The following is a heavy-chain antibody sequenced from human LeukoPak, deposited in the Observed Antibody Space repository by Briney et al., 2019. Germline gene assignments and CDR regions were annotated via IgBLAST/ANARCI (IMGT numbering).Heavy chain of an antibody. CDR2: INPSGGST. CDR3: ARVGYSYGHDHYFDY. Sequence: GASVKVSCKASGYTFTSYYMHWVRQAPGQGLEWMGIINPSGGSTSYAQKFQGRVTMTRDMSTSTVYMELSSLRSEDTAVYYCARVGYSYGHDHYFDYWGQGTLVTVSS. J-gene: IGHJ4*02. CDR1: GYTFTSYY. D-gene: IGHD5-18*01. V-gene: IGHV1-46*01.